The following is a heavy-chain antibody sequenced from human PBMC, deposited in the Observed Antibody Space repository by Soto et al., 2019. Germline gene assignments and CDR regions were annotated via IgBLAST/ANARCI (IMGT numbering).Heavy chain of an antibody. Sequence: EVQLVESGGDLVQPGGSLRLSCAASGFSFGIYWMSWVRQAPGKGLEWVGTIKFDASEKKYVDSVKGRVTMSRDNAKNSLYFQMYSLRADDTAVYYCAIDAGYGSGNSVTHYLDNWGQGTQVTVSP. V-gene: IGHV3-7*01. CDR1: GFSFGIYW. J-gene: IGHJ4*02. D-gene: IGHD3-10*01. CDR2: IKFDASEK. CDR3: AIDAGYGSGNSVTHYLDN.